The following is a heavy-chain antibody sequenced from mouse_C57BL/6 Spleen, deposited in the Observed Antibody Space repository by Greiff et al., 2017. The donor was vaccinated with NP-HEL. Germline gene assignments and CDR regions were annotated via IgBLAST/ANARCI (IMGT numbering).Heavy chain of an antibody. J-gene: IGHJ4*01. CDR1: GYTFTSYG. V-gene: IGHV1-81*01. CDR2: IYPSSRNT. Sequence: VQGVESGAELARPGASVKLSCKASGYTFTSYGISWVKQRTGQGLEWIGEIYPSSRNTYYNEKFKGKATLTADKSSSTAYMELRSLTSEDSAVYFCARCAMDYWGQGTSVTVSS. CDR3: ARCAMDY.